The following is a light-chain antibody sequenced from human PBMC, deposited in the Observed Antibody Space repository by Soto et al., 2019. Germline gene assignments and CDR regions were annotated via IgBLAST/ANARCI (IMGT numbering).Light chain of an antibody. J-gene: IGKJ2*01. Sequence: EIVMTQSPATLSVSPGERVTLSCRASRSVSDNLAWYQHKPGQAPRLLMYGSSTRVPGMPARFRGSGSGTEFPLTIPSLHFEVFAVFYCQQYIIGPTFGGGTKWNIK. CDR3: QQYIIGPT. V-gene: IGKV3-15*01. CDR1: RSVSDN. CDR2: GSS.